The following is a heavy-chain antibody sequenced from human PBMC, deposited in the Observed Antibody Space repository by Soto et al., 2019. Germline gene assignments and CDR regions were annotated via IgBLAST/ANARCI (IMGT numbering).Heavy chain of an antibody. D-gene: IGHD1-1*01. CDR3: ARIASPAHWLYYYGMDV. V-gene: IGHV1-58*02. CDR1: GFTFTSSA. CDR2: IVVGSGNT. J-gene: IGHJ6*02. Sequence: SVKVSCKASGFTFTSSAMQWVRQARGQRLEWIGWIVVGSGNTNYAQKFQGRVTITTDTSTSTAYMELSSLRSDDTAVYYCARIASPAHWLYYYGMDVRGQGTTVTGSS.